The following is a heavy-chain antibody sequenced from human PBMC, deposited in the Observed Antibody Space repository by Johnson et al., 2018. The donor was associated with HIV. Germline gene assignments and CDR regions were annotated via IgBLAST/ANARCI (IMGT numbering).Heavy chain of an antibody. CDR1: GFTFRSYA. CDR2: IRYDGSNK. J-gene: IGHJ3*02. V-gene: IGHV3-30*02. CDR3: ATGAFDWLGDAFDI. Sequence: QVQLVESGGGLVQPGRSLRLSCAASGFTFRSYAMSWVRQAPGKGLEWVAFIRYDGSNKYYADSVKGRFTISRDNSKNTLYLQMNSLRAEDTAVYYCATGAFDWLGDAFDIWGQGTMVTVSS. D-gene: IGHD3-9*01.